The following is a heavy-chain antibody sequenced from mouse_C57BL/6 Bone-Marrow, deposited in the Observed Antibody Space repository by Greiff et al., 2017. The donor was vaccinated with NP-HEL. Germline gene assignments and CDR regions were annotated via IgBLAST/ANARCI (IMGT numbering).Heavy chain of an antibody. D-gene: IGHD1-1*01. CDR2: FYPGSGSI. J-gene: IGHJ3*01. CDR1: GYTFTEYT. V-gene: IGHV1-62-2*01. Sequence: QVQLQQSGAELVKPGASVKLSCKASGYTFTEYTIHWVKQRSGQGLEWIGWFYPGSGSIKYNEKFKDKATLTADKSSSTVYMELSRLTSEDSAVYFCARHGSLYYYGSSYPAWFAYWGQGTLVTVSA. CDR3: ARHGSLYYYGSSYPAWFAY.